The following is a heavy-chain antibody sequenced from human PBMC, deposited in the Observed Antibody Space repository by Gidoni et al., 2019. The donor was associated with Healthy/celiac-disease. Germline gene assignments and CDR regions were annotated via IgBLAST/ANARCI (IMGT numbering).Heavy chain of an antibody. CDR1: GFTFSSYA. CDR3: AKGSRTIFGVVISRFYYFDY. CDR2: ISGSGGST. Sequence: EVQLLESGGGLVQPGGSLRLSCAASGFTFSSYAMSWVRQAPGKGLEWVSAISGSGGSTYYADSVKGRFTISRDNSKNTLYLQMNSLRAEDTAVYYCAKGSRTIFGVVISRFYYFDYWGQGTLVTVSS. V-gene: IGHV3-23*01. J-gene: IGHJ4*02. D-gene: IGHD3-3*01.